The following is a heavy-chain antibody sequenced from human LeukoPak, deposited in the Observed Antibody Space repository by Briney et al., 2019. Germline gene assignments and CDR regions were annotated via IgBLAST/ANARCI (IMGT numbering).Heavy chain of an antibody. CDR1: GFTFSDYY. V-gene: IGHV3-11*04. D-gene: IGHD3-10*01. J-gene: IGHJ4*02. Sequence: GGSLRLSCAASGFTFSDYYMSWIRQAPGKGLEWVSYISSSGSTIYYADSVKGRFTISRDNAKNSLYLQMNSLRAEDTAVYYCAREVYYYGSGSYYIDYWGQGTLVTVPS. CDR2: ISSSGSTI. CDR3: AREVYYYGSGSYYIDY.